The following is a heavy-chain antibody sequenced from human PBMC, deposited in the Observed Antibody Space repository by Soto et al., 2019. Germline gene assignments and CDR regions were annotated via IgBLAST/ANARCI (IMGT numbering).Heavy chain of an antibody. D-gene: IGHD6-13*01. CDR1: GFTFSSYA. J-gene: IGHJ4*02. V-gene: IGHV3-30-3*01. CDR2: ISYDGSNK. Sequence: GGSLRLSCAASGFTFSSYAMHWVRQAPGKGLEWVAVISYDGSNKYYADSVKGRFTISRDNSKNTLYLQMNSLRAEDTAVYYCARDSYSSSWSDLDYWGQGTLVTVSS. CDR3: ARDSYSSSWSDLDY.